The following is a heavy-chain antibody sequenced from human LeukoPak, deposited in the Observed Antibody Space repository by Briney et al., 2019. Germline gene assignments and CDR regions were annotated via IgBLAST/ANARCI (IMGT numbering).Heavy chain of an antibody. Sequence: GGSPRLSCAASGFTFSSYSMNWVRQAPGKGLEWVSSISSSSSYIYYADSVKGRFTISRDNAKNSLYLQMNSLRAEDTAVYYCAREYCSGGSCSGWDYWGQGTLVTVSS. J-gene: IGHJ4*02. D-gene: IGHD2-15*01. CDR1: GFTFSSYS. CDR2: ISSSSSYI. V-gene: IGHV3-21*01. CDR3: AREYCSGGSCSGWDY.